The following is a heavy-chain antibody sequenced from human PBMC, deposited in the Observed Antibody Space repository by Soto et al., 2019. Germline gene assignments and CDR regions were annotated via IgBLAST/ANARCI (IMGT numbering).Heavy chain of an antibody. CDR3: AKGAKGVGCNGSSCSSPLP. CDR1: AFTFSSYA. J-gene: IGHJ5*01. V-gene: IGHV3-23*01. CDR2: ISGSGNNT. Sequence: PGGSLRLSCAASAFTFSSYAMSWVRQAPGKGLGWVSGISGSGNNTYYADSVKGRFTISRDNSKNTVYLQMNSLRAEDTAVHSCAKGAKGVGCNGSSCSSPLPWGQGTLVTVSS. D-gene: IGHD2-2*01.